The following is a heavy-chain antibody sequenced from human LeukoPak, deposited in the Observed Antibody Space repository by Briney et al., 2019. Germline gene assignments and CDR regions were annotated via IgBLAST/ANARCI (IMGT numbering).Heavy chain of an antibody. CDR3: ARGLYCSGGSCRFDY. CDR2: IYPGDSDI. CDR1: GSSFTSSW. D-gene: IGHD2-15*01. V-gene: IGHV5-51*01. Sequence: GESLKISCEGSGSSFTSSWIGWVRQMPGKGLEWMGIIYPGDSDIRYSPPFQGQVTISADKSITTAYLQWSSLKASDTAIYYCARGLYCSGGSCRFDYWGQGTLVTVSS. J-gene: IGHJ4*02.